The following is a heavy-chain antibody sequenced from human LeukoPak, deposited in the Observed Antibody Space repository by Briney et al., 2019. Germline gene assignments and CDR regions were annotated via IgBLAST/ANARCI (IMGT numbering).Heavy chain of an antibody. Sequence: GASVKVSCKASGYTFTNFGISWVRQAPGQGLEWMGWISAYNGNTNYPQRLQGRVTMTTDTSTSTAYMELSSLRSEDTAVYYCARDGGRVPAANNWFDPWGQGTLVTVSS. CDR1: GYTFTNFG. J-gene: IGHJ5*02. D-gene: IGHD2-2*01. CDR3: ARDGGRVPAANNWFDP. V-gene: IGHV1-18*01. CDR2: ISAYNGNT.